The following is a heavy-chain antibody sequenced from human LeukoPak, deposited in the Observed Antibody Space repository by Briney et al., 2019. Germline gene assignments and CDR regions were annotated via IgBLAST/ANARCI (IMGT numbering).Heavy chain of an antibody. CDR1: GYTFTGYY. J-gene: IGHJ4*02. V-gene: IGHV1-8*03. CDR2: MNPNSGNT. Sequence: ASVKVSCKASGYTFTGYYMHWVRQAPGQGLEWMGWMNPNSGNTGYAQKFQGRVTITRNTSISTAYMELSSLRSEDTAVYYCASAFHDFWSGYTFDYWGQGTLVTVSS. CDR3: ASAFHDFWSGYTFDY. D-gene: IGHD3-3*01.